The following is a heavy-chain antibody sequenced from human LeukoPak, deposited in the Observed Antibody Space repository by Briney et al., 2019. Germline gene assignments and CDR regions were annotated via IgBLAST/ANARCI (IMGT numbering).Heavy chain of an antibody. CDR3: ARTNYDSSGYHGGYFDY. Sequence: SVKVSCKASGGTFSSYAISWVRQAPGQGLEWMGGIILIFGTANYAQKFQGRVTITADESTSTAYMELSSLRSEDTAVYYCARTNYDSSGYHGGYFDYWGQGTLVTVSS. CDR2: IILIFGTA. V-gene: IGHV1-69*13. D-gene: IGHD3-22*01. J-gene: IGHJ4*02. CDR1: GGTFSSYA.